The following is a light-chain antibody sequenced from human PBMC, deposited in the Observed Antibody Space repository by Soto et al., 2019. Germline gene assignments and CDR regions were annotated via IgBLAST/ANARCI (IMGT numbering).Light chain of an antibody. Sequence: DIQMTQSPSSLSASVGDRVTITCRASQTISNYVNWYQQEPGEAPKLLIHAASSLQGVVPSRFSGSGSGTDFTLTIISLQPEDFVTYYCQQTYKTPLTFGGGTKVEI. V-gene: IGKV1-39*01. CDR2: AAS. CDR1: QTISNY. J-gene: IGKJ4*01. CDR3: QQTYKTPLT.